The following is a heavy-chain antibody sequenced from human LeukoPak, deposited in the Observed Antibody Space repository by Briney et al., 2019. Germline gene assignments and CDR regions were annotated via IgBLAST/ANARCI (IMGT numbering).Heavy chain of an antibody. CDR1: GGSISSSGYY. CDR3: ARVGPYSSSSVDY. Sequence: SETLSLTCTVSGGSISSSGYYWGWIRQPPGKGLEWIGSIFYSGTTYYNPSLKSRVTISVDTSKNQFSLKLSSVTAADTAVYYCARVGPYSSSSVDYWGQGTLVTVSS. CDR2: IFYSGTT. J-gene: IGHJ4*02. D-gene: IGHD6-6*01. V-gene: IGHV4-39*07.